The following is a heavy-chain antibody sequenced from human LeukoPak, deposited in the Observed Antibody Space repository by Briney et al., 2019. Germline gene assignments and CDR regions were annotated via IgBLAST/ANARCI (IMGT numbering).Heavy chain of an antibody. D-gene: IGHD5-18*01. Sequence: ASVKVSCKVSGYTLTELSMHWVRQAPGKGLEWMGGFDPEDGETIYAQKFQGRVTMTEDTSTDTAYMELSSLRSEDTAVYYCAASAPGVYGYYDYYYYMDVWGTGTTVTVSS. CDR3: AASAPGVYGYYDYYYYMDV. V-gene: IGHV1-24*01. J-gene: IGHJ6*03. CDR1: GYTLTELS. CDR2: FDPEDGET.